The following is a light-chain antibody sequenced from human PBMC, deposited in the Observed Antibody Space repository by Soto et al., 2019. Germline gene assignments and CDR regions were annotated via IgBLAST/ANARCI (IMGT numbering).Light chain of an antibody. V-gene: IGLV1-40*01. Sequence: QSVLTQPPSVSGVPGQRVTISCTGSSSNIGAGFDVRWYQQLPGTAPKLLIYGDNNRPSGVPDRFSGSRSGTSASLAITGLQAEDEADYYCQSYDSSLSGAVFGGGTKVTVL. J-gene: IGLJ2*01. CDR3: QSYDSSLSGAV. CDR1: SSNIGAGFD. CDR2: GDN.